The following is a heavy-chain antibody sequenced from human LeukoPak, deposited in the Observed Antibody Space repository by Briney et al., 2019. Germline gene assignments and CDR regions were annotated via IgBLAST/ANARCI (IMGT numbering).Heavy chain of an antibody. CDR1: GGSIRSYY. CDR2: IYYSGST. Sequence: PSETLSLTCTVSGGSIRSYYWSWNRQPPGKGLGWIGYIYYSGSTNYNPSLKSRVTISVDTSKNQFSLKLSSVTAADTAVYYCARDTGDYGDAFDYWGQGTLVTVSS. V-gene: IGHV4-59*01. D-gene: IGHD4-17*01. CDR3: ARDTGDYGDAFDY. J-gene: IGHJ4*02.